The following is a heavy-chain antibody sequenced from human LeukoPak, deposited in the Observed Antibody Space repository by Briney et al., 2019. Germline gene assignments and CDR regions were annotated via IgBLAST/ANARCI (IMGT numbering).Heavy chain of an antibody. CDR3: ARGRRDGYIYDY. V-gene: IGHV4-34*01. CDR1: GGSFSGYY. CDR2: INHSGST. D-gene: IGHD5-24*01. J-gene: IGHJ4*02. Sequence: NPSETLSLTCAVYGGSFSGYYWSWIRQPPGKGLEWIGEINHSGSTNYNPSLKSRVTISVDTSKNQFSLKLSSVTAADTAVYYCARGRRDGYIYDYWGQGTLVTVSS.